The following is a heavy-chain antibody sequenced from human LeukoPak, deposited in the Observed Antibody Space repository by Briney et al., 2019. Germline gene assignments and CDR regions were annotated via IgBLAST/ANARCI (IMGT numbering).Heavy chain of an antibody. D-gene: IGHD3-10*01. CDR1: GFTFSSYS. J-gene: IGHJ4*02. Sequence: GGSLRLSCAASGFTFSSYSMNWVRQAPGKGLEWVSSISSSSSYIYYADSVKGRFTISRDNAKNSLYLQMNSLRAEDTAVYYCARILYGSGSYRDDYWGQGTLVTVST. V-gene: IGHV3-21*01. CDR2: ISSSSSYI. CDR3: ARILYGSGSYRDDY.